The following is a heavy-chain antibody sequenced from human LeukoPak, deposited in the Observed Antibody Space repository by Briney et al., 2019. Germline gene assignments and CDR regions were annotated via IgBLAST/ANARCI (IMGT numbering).Heavy chain of an antibody. D-gene: IGHD1-26*01. Sequence: GSLRLSCAASGFTFSTYAIHWVRQAPGKGLEWVAVISPDGTYKYYADSVKGRFSISRDNSKNTLYLQMNSLRSDDTAVFYCARDLKGEPIDYWGQGTLVTVSS. J-gene: IGHJ4*02. CDR1: GFTFSTYA. CDR3: ARDLKGEPIDY. V-gene: IGHV3-30-3*01. CDR2: ISPDGTYK.